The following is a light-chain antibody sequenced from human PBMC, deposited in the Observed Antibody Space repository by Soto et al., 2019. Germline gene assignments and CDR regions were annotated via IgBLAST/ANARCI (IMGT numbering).Light chain of an antibody. Sequence: DIQMTQSPSSLSASVGDRVTITCRASQDIRKDLGWYQQKPGKAPKRLIYAASTLQGGVPSRFSGSGSGTEFTLTISSLQPEDFATYYCLQHNSYPLAFGRGTKVEI. CDR1: QDIRKD. J-gene: IGKJ4*01. CDR2: AAS. V-gene: IGKV1-17*01. CDR3: LQHNSYPLA.